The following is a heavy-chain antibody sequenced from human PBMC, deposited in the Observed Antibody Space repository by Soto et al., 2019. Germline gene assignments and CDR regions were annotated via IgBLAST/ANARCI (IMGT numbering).Heavy chain of an antibody. J-gene: IGHJ6*02. CDR1: GFTFSSYA. V-gene: IGHV3-23*01. Sequence: GGSLRLSCAASGFTFSSYAMSWVRQAPGKGLEWVSAISGSGGSTYYADSVKGRFTISRDNSKNTLNLQMNSLRAEDTAVYYCAKTLYSSGWIPHVWGQGTTVTVSS. CDR2: ISGSGGST. CDR3: AKTLYSSGWIPHV. D-gene: IGHD6-19*01.